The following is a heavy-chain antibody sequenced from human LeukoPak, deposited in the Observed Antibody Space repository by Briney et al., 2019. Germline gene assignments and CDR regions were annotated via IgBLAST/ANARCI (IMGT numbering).Heavy chain of an antibody. Sequence: GRSLRLSCAASGSTFSSYAVHWVRQAPGKGMEWVAVISYDGSNKYYADSVKGRFTISRDNSKNTLYLQMNSLRAEDTAVYYCARVYSGSYFLYYYYGMDVWGQGTTVTVSS. CDR3: ARVYSGSYFLYYYYGMDV. J-gene: IGHJ6*02. CDR2: ISYDGSNK. CDR1: GSTFSSYA. V-gene: IGHV3-30-3*01. D-gene: IGHD1-26*01.